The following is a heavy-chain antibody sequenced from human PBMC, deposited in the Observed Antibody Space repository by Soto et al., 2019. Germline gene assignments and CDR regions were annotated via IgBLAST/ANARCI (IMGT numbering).Heavy chain of an antibody. CDR1: GFTFSSYA. Sequence: GGSLRLSCAASGFTFSSYAISWVRQAPGKGLEWVSAISGSGGSTYYADSVKGRFTISRDNSKNTLYLQMNSLRAEDTAVYYCAKDRRGSSGSDALDIWGQGTMVTVSS. CDR3: AKDRRGSSGSDALDI. CDR2: ISGSGGST. D-gene: IGHD6-19*01. V-gene: IGHV3-23*01. J-gene: IGHJ3*02.